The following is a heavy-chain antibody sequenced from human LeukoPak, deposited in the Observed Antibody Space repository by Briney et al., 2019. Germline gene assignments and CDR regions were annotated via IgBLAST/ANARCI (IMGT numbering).Heavy chain of an antibody. CDR3: ARQRRWGSNYWGFDY. D-gene: IGHD7-27*01. Sequence: SETLSLTCTVSGGSISSFYWSWIRQSPGKGLEWIGYIYYSGSTNYNPSLKSRVTISVDTSKNQFSLKLNSVSAADTAVYYCARQRRWGSNYWGFDYWGQGTLVTVSS. CDR2: IYYSGST. CDR1: GGSISSFY. J-gene: IGHJ4*02. V-gene: IGHV4-59*08.